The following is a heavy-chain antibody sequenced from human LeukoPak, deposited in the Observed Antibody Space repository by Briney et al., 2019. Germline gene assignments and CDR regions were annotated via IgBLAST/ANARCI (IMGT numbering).Heavy chain of an antibody. V-gene: IGHV3-48*03. CDR2: ISSSGSST. CDR3: ARDSHKFDSSGYYPDAFDI. Sequence: PGGSLRLSCAASGLTFSSYEMNWVRQAPGKGLEWVSYISSSGSSTYYADSVKGRFTISRDNAKKSLYLQMHSLRAEDTAVYYCARDSHKFDSSGYYPDAFDIWGQGRMVTVSS. J-gene: IGHJ3*02. CDR1: GLTFSSYE. D-gene: IGHD3-22*01.